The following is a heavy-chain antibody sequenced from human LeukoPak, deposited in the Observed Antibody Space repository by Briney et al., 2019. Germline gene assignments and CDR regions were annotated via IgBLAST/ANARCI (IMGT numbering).Heavy chain of an antibody. Sequence: SVKVSCKASGGTFSSYAISWVRQAPGQGLEWMGGIIPIFGTANSAQTFQGRVTITADQSTSTAYMELTSLRSEDTALYYCARGDDILTDWGQGTLVTVSS. V-gene: IGHV1-69*13. J-gene: IGHJ4*02. D-gene: IGHD3-9*01. CDR3: ARGDDILTD. CDR2: IIPIFGTA. CDR1: GGTFSSYA.